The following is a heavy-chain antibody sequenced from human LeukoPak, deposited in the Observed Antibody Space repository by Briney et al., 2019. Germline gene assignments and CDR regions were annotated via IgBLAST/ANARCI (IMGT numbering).Heavy chain of an antibody. CDR3: ARAPELSGWFDP. V-gene: IGHV1-69*13. D-gene: IGHD1-7*01. CDR1: GGTFSSYA. J-gene: IGHJ5*02. CDR2: IIPIFGTA. Sequence: SVKVSCTASGGTFSSYAISWVRQAPGQGLEWMGGIIPIFGTANYAQKFQGRVTITADESTSTAYMELSSLRSEDTAVYYCARAPELSGWFDPWGQGTLVTVSS.